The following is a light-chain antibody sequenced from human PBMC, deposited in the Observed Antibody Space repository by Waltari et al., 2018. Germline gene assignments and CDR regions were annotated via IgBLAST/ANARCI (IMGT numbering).Light chain of an antibody. CDR3: QQYNNWPPLT. V-gene: IGKV3-15*01. CDR2: GAS. CDR1: RSVNDS. J-gene: IGKJ4*01. Sequence: EVVMTQSPATLSLSPGETATLSCRASRSVNDSLAWYQQKRGQAPRLLIYGASTRASGIPVRFSGLGSGTEFTLTISSLLPEDFAVYYCQQYNNWPPLTFGEGTIVEMK.